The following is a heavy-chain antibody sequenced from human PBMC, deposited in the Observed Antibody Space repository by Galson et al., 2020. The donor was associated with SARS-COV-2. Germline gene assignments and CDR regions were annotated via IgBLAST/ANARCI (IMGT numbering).Heavy chain of an antibody. CDR1: GGSISSYY. J-gene: IGHJ2*01. D-gene: IGHD2-15*01. Sequence: SETLSLTCTVSGGSISSYYWSWIRQPPGKGLEWIGYIYYSGSTNYNPSLKSRVTISVDTSKNQFSLKLSSVTAADTAVYYCARVVVGYCSGGRGPTLYFVLWGRGTLVTVSS. CDR3: ARVVVGYCSGGRGPTLYFVL. V-gene: IGHV4-59*01. CDR2: IYYSGST.